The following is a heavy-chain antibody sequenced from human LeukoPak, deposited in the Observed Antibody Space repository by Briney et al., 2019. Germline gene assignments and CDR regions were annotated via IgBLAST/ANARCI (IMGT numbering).Heavy chain of an antibody. Sequence: GGSLRLSCAASGFTFSSYGMHWVRQAPGKGLEWVAFIRYDGSNKYYADSVKGRFTISRDNSKNTLYLQMNSLRAEDTAVYYCAKDGGYCSGGSCYSNAYGMAVWGQGTTVTVSS. CDR1: GFTFSSYG. J-gene: IGHJ6*02. V-gene: IGHV3-30*02. CDR3: AKDGGYCSGGSCYSNAYGMAV. D-gene: IGHD2-15*01. CDR2: IRYDGSNK.